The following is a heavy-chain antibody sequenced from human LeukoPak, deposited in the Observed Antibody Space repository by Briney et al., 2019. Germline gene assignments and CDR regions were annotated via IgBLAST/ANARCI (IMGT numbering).Heavy chain of an antibody. CDR3: ARHRAGILDY. CDR2: IYYSGST. V-gene: IGHV4-39*01. CDR1: GGSISSSSYY. Sequence: ASETLSLTCTVSGGSISSSSYYWGWIRQPPGKGLEWIGSIYYSGSTNYNPSLKSRVTISVDTSKNQFSLKLSSVTAADTAVYYCARHRAGILDYWGQGTLVTVSS. D-gene: IGHD1-14*01. J-gene: IGHJ4*02.